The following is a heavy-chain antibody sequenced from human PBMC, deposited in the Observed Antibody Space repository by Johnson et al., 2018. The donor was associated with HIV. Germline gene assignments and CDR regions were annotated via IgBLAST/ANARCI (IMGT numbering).Heavy chain of an antibody. D-gene: IGHD3-22*01. V-gene: IGHV3-20*04. Sequence: MQLVESGGVVVQPGGSLRLSCAASGFTFDDYAMHWVRQAPGKGLEWVSLINWNGGSVGYADSVKGRFTISRDNANKSLYLQMNSLRVEDTALYYCARQHLYDSDGQGGGLDIWGQGTMVTVSS. CDR2: INWNGGSV. CDR3: ARQHLYDSDGQGGGLDI. J-gene: IGHJ3*02. CDR1: GFTFDDYA.